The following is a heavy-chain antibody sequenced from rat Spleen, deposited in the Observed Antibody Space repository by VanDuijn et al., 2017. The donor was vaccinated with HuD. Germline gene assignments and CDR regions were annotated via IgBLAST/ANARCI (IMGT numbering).Heavy chain of an antibody. J-gene: IGHJ2*01. CDR2: ISYDGSST. V-gene: IGHV5-29*01. Sequence: EVQLVESDGGLVQPGRSLKLSCEASGFTFSDYYMAWVRQAPTKGLEWVATISYDGSSTYYRDSVKGRFTISRDNAKSTLYLQMDSLRSEDTATYYCARPNYPGFNYFDYWGQGVMVTVSS. CDR3: ARPNYPGFNYFDY. CDR1: GFTFSDYY. D-gene: IGHD1-4*01.